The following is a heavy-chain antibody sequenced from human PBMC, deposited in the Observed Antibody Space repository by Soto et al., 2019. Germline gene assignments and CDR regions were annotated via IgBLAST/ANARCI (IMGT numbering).Heavy chain of an antibody. CDR1: GFTFSSYG. CDR3: AKDCRESLPGDAFDI. V-gene: IGHV3-30*13. CDR2: ITYDGSNK. Sequence: QVQLVESGGGVVQPGRSLRLSCAASGFTFSSYGMHWVRQAPGKGLEWVGVITYDGSNKFYADSVKGRFTISRENSKNRLYLQMNSLIADDLAVYYCAKDCRESLPGDAFDIWGQVTMVTDSS. J-gene: IGHJ3*02. D-gene: IGHD3-10*01.